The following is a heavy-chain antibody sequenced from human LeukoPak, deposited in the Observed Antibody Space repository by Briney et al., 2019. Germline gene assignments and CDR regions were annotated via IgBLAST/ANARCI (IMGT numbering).Heavy chain of an antibody. Sequence: SETLSLTCTVSGGSISSYYWSWIRQPPGKGLEWIGYVYYSGSTNYNPSLKSRVTISVDTSKNQFSLKLSSVTAADTAVYYCANRINYYDSSGLVDYWGQGTLVTVSS. CDR3: ANRINYYDSSGLVDY. D-gene: IGHD3-22*01. CDR1: GGSISSYY. CDR2: VYYSGST. V-gene: IGHV4-59*12. J-gene: IGHJ4*02.